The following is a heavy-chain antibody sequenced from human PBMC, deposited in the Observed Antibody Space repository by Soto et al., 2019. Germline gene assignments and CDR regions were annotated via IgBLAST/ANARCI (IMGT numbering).Heavy chain of an antibody. CDR1: GYTFTNYA. CDR3: ARGERYYYDSSGYFGFDY. V-gene: IGHV1-3*01. CDR2: INAGNGNT. J-gene: IGHJ4*02. Sequence: ASVKVSCKASGYTFTNYAIHWVRQAPGQRLEWMGWINAGNGNTKYSQKFQGRVTITRDTSATSAYMELSSLRSEDTAVYYCARGERYYYDSSGYFGFDYWGQGTLVTVSS. D-gene: IGHD3-22*01.